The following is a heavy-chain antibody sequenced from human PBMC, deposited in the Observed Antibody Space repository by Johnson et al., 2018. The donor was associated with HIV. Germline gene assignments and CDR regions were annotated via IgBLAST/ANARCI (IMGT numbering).Heavy chain of an antibody. Sequence: QVQLVESGGGLVQPGRSLRLSCTASGFTVSSNYMSWVRQAPGKGLEWVAVISYDGSNKFYADSVKGRFTISRDNSKNTLYLQMNSLRHEDTAVYYCARDQGELRRTHAFDIWGQGTMVTVSS. D-gene: IGHD1-14*01. CDR1: GFTVSSNY. J-gene: IGHJ3*02. V-gene: IGHV3-30*19. CDR3: ARDQGELRRTHAFDI. CDR2: ISYDGSNK.